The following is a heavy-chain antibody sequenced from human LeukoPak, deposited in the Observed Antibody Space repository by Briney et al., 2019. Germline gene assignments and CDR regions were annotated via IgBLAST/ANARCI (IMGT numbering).Heavy chain of an antibody. CDR2: INPNSGGT. CDR1: GYTFTGYY. D-gene: IGHD3-22*01. CDR3: ARVYYYDSSGLRDAFDI. J-gene: IGHJ3*02. Sequence: ASVKVSCKASGYTFTGYYMHWVRQAPGQGLEWMGWINPNSGGTNYAQKFRGRVTMTRDTSISTAYMELSRLRSDDTAVYYCARVYYYDSSGLRDAFDIWGQGTMVTVSS. V-gene: IGHV1-2*02.